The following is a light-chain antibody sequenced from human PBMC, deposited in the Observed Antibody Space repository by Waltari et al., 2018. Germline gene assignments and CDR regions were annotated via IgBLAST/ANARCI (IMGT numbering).Light chain of an antibody. J-gene: IGKJ4*01. CDR2: KAS. V-gene: IGKV1-5*03. Sequence: DIQITQSPSTLSASVGDRVTITCRASQSLSNWLAWYQQKPGKAPKLLIYKASTLESGVPSRFSGSGSGTAFTLTIRGLQPDDFGSYFCQQYESEITFGGGTKVEMK. CDR3: QQYESEIT. CDR1: QSLSNW.